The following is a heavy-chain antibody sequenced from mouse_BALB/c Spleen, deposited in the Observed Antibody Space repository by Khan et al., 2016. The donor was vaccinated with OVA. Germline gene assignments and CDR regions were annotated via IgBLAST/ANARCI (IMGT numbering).Heavy chain of an antibody. Sequence: QIQLVQSGAELARPGASVKMSCKASGYTFTSYTIQWVKQRPGQGLEWVGYINPRGDYTDYNQKFKDKATLTADKSSSAVYIQLTSLTSDDSAVYCGARDYDGASYFDVWGAGTTVTVSS. CDR2: INPRGDYT. D-gene: IGHD2-4*01. V-gene: IGHV1-4*01. J-gene: IGHJ1*01. CDR3: ARDYDGASYFDV. CDR1: GYTFTSYT.